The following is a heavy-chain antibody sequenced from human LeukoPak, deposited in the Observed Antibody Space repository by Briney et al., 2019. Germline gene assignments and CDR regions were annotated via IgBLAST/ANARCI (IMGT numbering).Heavy chain of an antibody. V-gene: IGHV3-23*01. J-gene: IGHJ6*03. CDR1: GFHFIDYS. CDR2: ISGAGGAT. CDR3: ANESQPRTFVRGHMDV. D-gene: IGHD3-10*01. Sequence: GGSLRLSCAASGFHFIDYSMSWVRRAPGKGREWVSWISGAGGATYYADTVKGRFTISRDNSKNTPYLEMASLRVDDRAVYYCANESQPRTFVRGHMDVWGNGTTVIVSS.